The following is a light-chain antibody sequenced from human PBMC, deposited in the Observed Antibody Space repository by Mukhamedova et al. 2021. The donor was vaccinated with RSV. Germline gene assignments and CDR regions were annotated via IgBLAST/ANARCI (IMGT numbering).Light chain of an antibody. Sequence: GGNSIGSRNVHWYHQQSGQAPVLVIYKDNNRPAGIPERFSGSNSGNTATLTISRARAGDEGDYYCQVWDLNTAVFGGGTKLTVL. CDR1: SIGSRN. V-gene: IGLV3-9*01. J-gene: IGLJ2*01. CDR3: QVWDLNTAV. CDR2: KDN.